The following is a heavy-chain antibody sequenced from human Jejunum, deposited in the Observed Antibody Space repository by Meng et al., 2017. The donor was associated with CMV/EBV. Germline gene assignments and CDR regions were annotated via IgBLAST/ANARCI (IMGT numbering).Heavy chain of an antibody. J-gene: IGHJ4*02. Sequence: SGYTFSNYAMNWVRQAPGQGLEWMGWINTKTGNPTYAQGFTGRFVFSLDTSVSTAYLEISSLESEDTAVYYCARARDCSIRRCYSDYWGRGTLVTVSS. D-gene: IGHD2-2*01. V-gene: IGHV7-4-1*02. CDR1: GYTFSNYA. CDR2: INTKTGNP. CDR3: ARARDCSIRRCYSDY.